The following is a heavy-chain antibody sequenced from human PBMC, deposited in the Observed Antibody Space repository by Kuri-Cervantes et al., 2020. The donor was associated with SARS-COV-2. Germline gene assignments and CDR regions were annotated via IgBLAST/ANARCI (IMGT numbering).Heavy chain of an antibody. CDR2: IRSKAYGGTT. J-gene: IGHJ4*02. CDR1: GFTFGDYA. Sequence: GESLKISCTASGFTFGDYAMSWVRQAPGKGPEWVGFIRSKAYGGTTEYAASVKGRFTISRDDSKSIAYLQMNSLKTEDTAVYYCTRHDFWSAYYFDYWGQGTLVTVSS. V-gene: IGHV3-49*04. D-gene: IGHD3-3*01. CDR3: TRHDFWSAYYFDY.